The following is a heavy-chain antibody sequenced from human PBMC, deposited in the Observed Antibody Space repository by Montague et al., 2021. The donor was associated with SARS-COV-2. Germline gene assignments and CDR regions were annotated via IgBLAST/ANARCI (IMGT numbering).Heavy chain of an antibody. D-gene: IGHD3-3*01. V-gene: IGHV4-61*01. Sequence: SETLSLTCTVSGGSVSSGSYYWSWIRQPPGRGLEWIGYIYYSGSTNYNPSLKSRVTISVDTSKNQFSLKLSSVTAADTAVYYCARDAWHITMFGVVTRYGMDVWGQGTTVTVS. CDR1: GGSVSSGSYY. CDR3: ARDAWHITMFGVVTRYGMDV. J-gene: IGHJ6*02. CDR2: IYYSGST.